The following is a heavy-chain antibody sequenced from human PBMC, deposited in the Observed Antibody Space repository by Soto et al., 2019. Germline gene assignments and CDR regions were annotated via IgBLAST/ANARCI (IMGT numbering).Heavy chain of an antibody. CDR2: ISYDSTKT. D-gene: IGHD1-26*01. V-gene: IGHV3-30*03. Sequence: LRLSCAASGFTFNSYGMHWVRQGPGNGLEWVAFISYDSTKTYYADSVKGRFTISRDNSNSALYVQMNSLTGEDTAVYYCARTRSAWSDFHYYSLDVWGQGTTVTVSS. CDR3: ARTRSAWSDFHYYSLDV. CDR1: GFTFNSYG. J-gene: IGHJ6*02.